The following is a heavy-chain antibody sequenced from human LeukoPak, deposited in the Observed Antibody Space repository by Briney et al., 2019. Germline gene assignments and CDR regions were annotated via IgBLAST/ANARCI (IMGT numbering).Heavy chain of an antibody. CDR2: ISTTGTTI. CDR3: AKDTTFYDYAKDISAFDI. CDR1: GFTFSDYY. V-gene: IGHV3-11*04. D-gene: IGHD3-16*01. J-gene: IGHJ3*02. Sequence: GGSLRLSCAASGFTFSDYYMTWVRQAPGKGLEWVSYISTTGTTIYYADSVKGRFTISRDNSKNTLYLQMNSLRAEDTAVYYCAKDTTFYDYAKDISAFDIWGQGTMVTVSS.